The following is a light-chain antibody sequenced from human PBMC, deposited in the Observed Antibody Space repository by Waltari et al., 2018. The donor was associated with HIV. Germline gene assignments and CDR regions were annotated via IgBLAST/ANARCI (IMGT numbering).Light chain of an antibody. Sequence: QSALTQPPSASGSLGQSVTISCTGSSSDIGAYDFVPCFQQHPHRAPNLLLYEVTRRPSTVSDRFSGSRSGNTAFLTVAGLQPDDEATYFCSSYGDSLKVLFGGGTNVTVL. CDR3: SSYGDSLKVL. CDR1: SSDIGAYDF. J-gene: IGLJ2*01. CDR2: EVT. V-gene: IGLV2-8*01.